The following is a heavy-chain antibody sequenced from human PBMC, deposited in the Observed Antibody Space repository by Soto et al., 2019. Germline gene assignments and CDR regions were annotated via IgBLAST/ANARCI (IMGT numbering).Heavy chain of an antibody. CDR1: GFTFSSYS. CDR3: ARGKGRCSGGSCYWFDP. D-gene: IGHD2-15*01. CDR2: ISSRSSYV. V-gene: IGHV3-21*01. J-gene: IGHJ5*02. Sequence: PGGSLRLSCAASGFTFSSYSMNWVRQAPGKGLEWVSSISSRSSYVYYADSVKGRFTISRDNAKNSLYLQMNSLRAEDTAVYYCARGKGRCSGGSCYWFDPWGQGTLVTVSS.